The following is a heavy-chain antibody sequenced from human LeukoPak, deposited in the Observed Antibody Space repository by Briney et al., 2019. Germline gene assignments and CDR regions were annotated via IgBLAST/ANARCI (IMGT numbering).Heavy chain of an antibody. D-gene: IGHD6-19*01. Sequence: GGSLRLSCEASGFTFSTYSMTWVRQAPGKGLEWVSSIRDSGGNTYYAESVKGRFTVSRDNSKNTLYMQMSSLKAEDTAVYYCAKDFSGWSRDYWGQGTLVTVSS. CDR2: IRDSGGNT. V-gene: IGHV3-23*01. CDR1: GFTFSTYS. J-gene: IGHJ4*02. CDR3: AKDFSGWSRDY.